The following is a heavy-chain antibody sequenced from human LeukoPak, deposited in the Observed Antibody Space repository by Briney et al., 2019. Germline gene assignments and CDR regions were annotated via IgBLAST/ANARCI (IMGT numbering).Heavy chain of an antibody. Sequence: GGSLRLSCAASGFIFSSHAVNWVRQAPGKGLEWVSAISGSGSHTYYADSVRGRFTISRDNSKSTLYLQMNSLRAEDTAVYYCAKDVRGYNRPFDYWGQGTLVTVSS. CDR3: AKDVRGYNRPFDY. J-gene: IGHJ4*02. CDR2: ISGSGSHT. V-gene: IGHV3-23*01. D-gene: IGHD3-10*02. CDR1: GFIFSSHA.